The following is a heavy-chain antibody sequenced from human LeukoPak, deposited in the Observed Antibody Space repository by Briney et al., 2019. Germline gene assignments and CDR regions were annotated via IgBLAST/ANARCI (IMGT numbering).Heavy chain of an antibody. V-gene: IGHV4-34*01. Sequence: SETLSLTCAVYGGSFSAYYWTWIRQPPGKGLEWIGEINHSGSTNYNPSLKSRVTISVDTSKNQFSLNLTSVTAADTAVYYCARGGSKWSHAEYFQYWGQGTLVTVSS. CDR1: GGSFSAYY. CDR3: ARGGSKWSHAEYFQY. D-gene: IGHD1-26*01. CDR2: INHSGST. J-gene: IGHJ1*01.